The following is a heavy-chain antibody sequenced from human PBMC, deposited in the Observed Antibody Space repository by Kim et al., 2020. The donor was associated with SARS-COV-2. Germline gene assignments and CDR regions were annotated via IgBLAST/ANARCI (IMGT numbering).Heavy chain of an antibody. CDR1: GGSISSYY. D-gene: IGHD3-3*01. J-gene: IGHJ6*02. Sequence: SETLSLTCTVSGGSISSYYWSWIRQPPGKGLEWIGYIYYSGSTNYNPSLKSRVTISVDTSKNQFSLKLSSVTAADTAVYYCATGRGYDFWSGYSEPYYYGMDVWGQGTTVTVSS. CDR2: IYYSGST. V-gene: IGHV4-59*13. CDR3: ATGRGYDFWSGYSEPYYYGMDV.